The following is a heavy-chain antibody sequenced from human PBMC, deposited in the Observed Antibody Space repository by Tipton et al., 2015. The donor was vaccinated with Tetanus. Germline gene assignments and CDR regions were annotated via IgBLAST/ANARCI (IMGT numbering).Heavy chain of an antibody. CDR3: ARGVTMIVVVNYFDY. CDR2: INHSGST. Sequence: LRLSCVGSGYTFRNYAMSWVRQPPGKGLEWIGEINHSGSTKYNPSLKSRVTISVDTSGNLFSLKLSSVTAADTAVYYCARGVTMIVVVNYFDYWGQGILVTVSS. D-gene: IGHD3-22*01. V-gene: IGHV4-34*01. CDR1: GYTFRNYA. J-gene: IGHJ4*02.